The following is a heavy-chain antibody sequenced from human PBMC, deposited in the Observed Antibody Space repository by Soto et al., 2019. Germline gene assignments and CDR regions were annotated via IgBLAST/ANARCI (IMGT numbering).Heavy chain of an antibody. CDR2: IFYSGTT. CDR1: GVSISNYY. D-gene: IGHD3-16*01. CDR3: ARRGSGPGLFDY. J-gene: IGHJ4*02. Sequence: QVQLQESGPGLVKPSETLSLTCTVSGVSISNYYWRWIRQPPGKGLEWIGFIFYSGTTNYNPSLKSRVTISLDTSKNQFSLKLSSVAAADTAVYYCARRGSGPGLFDYWGQGTLVTVSS. V-gene: IGHV4-59*08.